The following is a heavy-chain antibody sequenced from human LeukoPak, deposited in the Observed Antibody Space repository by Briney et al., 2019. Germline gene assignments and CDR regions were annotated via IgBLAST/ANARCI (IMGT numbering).Heavy chain of an antibody. CDR1: GGSFSGYY. Sequence: SETLSLTCAVYGGSFSGYYWSWIRQPPGKGLEWIGEINHSGSTNYNPSLKSRVTISVDTSKNQFSLKLSSVTAADTAVYYCARVVVVPAAINYYYYGMDVWGQGTTVTVSS. J-gene: IGHJ6*02. D-gene: IGHD2-2*02. CDR2: INHSGST. CDR3: ARVVVVPAAINYYYYGMDV. V-gene: IGHV4-34*01.